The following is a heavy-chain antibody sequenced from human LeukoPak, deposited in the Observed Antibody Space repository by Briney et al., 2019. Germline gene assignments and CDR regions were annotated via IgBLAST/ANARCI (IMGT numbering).Heavy chain of an antibody. D-gene: IGHD6-13*01. CDR2: IYSGGST. J-gene: IGHJ4*02. V-gene: IGHV3-66*02. Sequence: PGGSLRLSCAASGFPFDIYNMNWVRQAPGKGLEWVSVIYSGGSTYYADSVKGRFTISRDNSKNTLYLQMNSLRAEDTAVYYCATDSSSWYYYFDYWGQGTLVTVSS. CDR3: ATDSSSWYYYFDY. CDR1: GFPFDIYN.